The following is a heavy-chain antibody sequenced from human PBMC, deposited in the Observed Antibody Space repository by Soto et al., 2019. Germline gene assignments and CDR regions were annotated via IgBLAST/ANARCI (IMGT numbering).Heavy chain of an antibody. Sequence: QVQLQQWGTGLLKPSETLSLTCAVCGGSFSGYYWSWIRQPPGKGLEWIGEINHSGSTNYNPSLKSRVTISVDTSKNQFSLKLSSVTAADTAVYYCARGSWDRRPFDIWGQGTMVTVSS. D-gene: IGHD1-26*01. CDR3: ARGSWDRRPFDI. CDR1: GGSFSGYY. V-gene: IGHV4-34*01. CDR2: INHSGST. J-gene: IGHJ3*02.